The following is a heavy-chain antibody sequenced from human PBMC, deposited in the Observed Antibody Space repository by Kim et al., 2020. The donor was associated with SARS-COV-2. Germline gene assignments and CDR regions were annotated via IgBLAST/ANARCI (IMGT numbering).Heavy chain of an antibody. CDR1: GFTFSSYG. V-gene: IGHV3-30*18. J-gene: IGHJ4*01. CDR2: ISYDGSNK. CDR3: AKDSNPLRVGATHFDY. D-gene: IGHD1-26*01. Sequence: GGSLRLSCAASGFTFSSYGMHWVRQAPGKGLEWVAVISYDGSNKYYADSVKGRFTISRDNSRNTLYLQMNSLRAADTAVYYCAKDSNPLRVGATHFDYWG.